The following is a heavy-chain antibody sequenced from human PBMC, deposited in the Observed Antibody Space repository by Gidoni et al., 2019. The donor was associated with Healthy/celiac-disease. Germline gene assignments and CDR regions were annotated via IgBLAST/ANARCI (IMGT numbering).Heavy chain of an antibody. J-gene: IGHJ4*02. CDR2: RWYDGSNK. Sequence: QVQLVESGGGVVQPGRSLRLSCAASGFTFSSYGMHWVRQAPGKGLEWVAVRWYDGSNKYYADSVKGRFTISRDNSKNTLYLQMNSLRAEDTAVYYCATNTRYSSSWYGGMGYWGQGTLVTVSS. CDR1: GFTFSSYG. D-gene: IGHD6-13*01. CDR3: ATNTRYSSSWYGGMGY. V-gene: IGHV3-33*01.